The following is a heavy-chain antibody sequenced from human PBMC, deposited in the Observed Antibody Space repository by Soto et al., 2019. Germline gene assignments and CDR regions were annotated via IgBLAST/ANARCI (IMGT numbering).Heavy chain of an antibody. J-gene: IGHJ4*02. D-gene: IGHD3-3*01. CDR2: IWYDGSNK. CDR3: ARGKEYDFWSGERYYFDY. CDR1: GFSFSSYG. Sequence: GGSLRLSCAASGFSFSSYGMHWVRQAPGKGLEWVAVIWYDGSNKYYADSVKGRFTISRDNSKNTLYLQMNSLRAEDTAVYYCARGKEYDFWSGERYYFDYWGQGT. V-gene: IGHV3-33*01.